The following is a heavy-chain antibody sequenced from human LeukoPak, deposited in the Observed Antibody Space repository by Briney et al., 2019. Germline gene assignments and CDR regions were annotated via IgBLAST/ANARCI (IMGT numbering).Heavy chain of an antibody. CDR2: IYPGDSDT. CDR1: GYSFTSYW. D-gene: IGHD6-13*01. CDR3: ARRRSIAAGEFYYFDY. V-gene: IGHV5-51*01. Sequence: GESLKISCKGSGYSFTSYWIGWVRQMPGKGLEWMGIIYPGDSDTRYSPSFQGQVTISADKSISTAYLQWSSLKASDTAMYYCARRRSIAAGEFYYFDYWGQGTLVTVSS. J-gene: IGHJ4*02.